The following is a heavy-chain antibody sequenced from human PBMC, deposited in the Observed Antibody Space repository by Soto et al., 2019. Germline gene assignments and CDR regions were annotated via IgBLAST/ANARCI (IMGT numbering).Heavy chain of an antibody. CDR3: ARDSSSWYGAMYYYYGMDV. J-gene: IGHJ6*02. CDR1: GYTFTSYG. Sequence: GAPVKVSCKASGYTFTSYGISRVRQAPGQGLEWMGWISAYNGNTNYAQKLQGRVTMTTDTSTSTAYMELRSLRSDDTAVYYCARDSSSWYGAMYYYYGMDVWGQGTPVTVSS. D-gene: IGHD6-13*01. CDR2: ISAYNGNT. V-gene: IGHV1-18*04.